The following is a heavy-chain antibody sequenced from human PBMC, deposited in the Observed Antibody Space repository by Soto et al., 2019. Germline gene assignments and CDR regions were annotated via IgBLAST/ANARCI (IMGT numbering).Heavy chain of an antibody. Sequence: SVKVSCKAPGGTFRSYAISWVRQAPGQGLEWMGGIIPIFGTANYAQKFQGRVTITADESTSTAYMELSSLRSEDTAVYYCARERDIVVVPAARNYGMDVWGQGTTVTVSS. D-gene: IGHD2-2*01. CDR2: IIPIFGTA. V-gene: IGHV1-69*13. J-gene: IGHJ6*02. CDR1: GGTFRSYA. CDR3: ARERDIVVVPAARNYGMDV.